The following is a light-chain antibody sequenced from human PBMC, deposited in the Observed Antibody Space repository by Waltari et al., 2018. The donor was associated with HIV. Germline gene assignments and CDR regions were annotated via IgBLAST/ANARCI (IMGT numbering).Light chain of an antibody. CDR3: QVWDRSSDQVI. V-gene: IGLV3-21*04. J-gene: IGLJ2*01. CDR1: ALPTQY. CDR2: FDL. Sequence: SYELTQPPSASVSPGQTPRITCSGDALPTQYAYWYQQKSGHAPVLVIYFDLSRPSGIPERFSGSVSGNTATLTISRVDAGDEADYYCQVWDRSSDQVIFGGGTKLTVL.